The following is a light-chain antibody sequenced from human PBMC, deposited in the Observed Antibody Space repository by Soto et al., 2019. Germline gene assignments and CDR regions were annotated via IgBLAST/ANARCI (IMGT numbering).Light chain of an antibody. Sequence: EIILTQSPATLSLPPGDRATLSCRASQSVSHYLAWYQQKPGQAPRLLIYDVSNRATGIPARFSGSGSGTAFTLTISSLEPEDFAVYFCQQRSEWPLCTFGQGTKLEIK. CDR3: QQRSEWPLCT. CDR2: DVS. J-gene: IGKJ2*02. V-gene: IGKV3-11*01. CDR1: QSVSHY.